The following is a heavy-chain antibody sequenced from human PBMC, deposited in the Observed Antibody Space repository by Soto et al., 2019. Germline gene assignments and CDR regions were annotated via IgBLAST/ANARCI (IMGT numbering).Heavy chain of an antibody. D-gene: IGHD1-7*01. V-gene: IGHV3-23*01. CDR3: AKEMWENWNYFLSWFDP. CDR1: GFTFSSYA. Sequence: GGSLRLSCAASGFTFSSYAMSWVRQAPGKGLEWVSAISGSGGSTYYADSVKGRFTISRDNSKNTLYLQMNSLRAEDTAVYYCAKEMWENWNYFLSWFDPWGQGTLVTVSS. J-gene: IGHJ5*02. CDR2: ISGSGGST.